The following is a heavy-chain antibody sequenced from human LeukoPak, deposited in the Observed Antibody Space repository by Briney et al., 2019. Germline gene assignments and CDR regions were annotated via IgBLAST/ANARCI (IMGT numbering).Heavy chain of an antibody. J-gene: IGHJ6*03. Sequence: GGSLRLSCAASGFTFSSYSMNWVRQAPGKGLEGVSSISSSSSYIYYADSVKGRFTISRDNAKNSLYLQMNSLRAEGTAVYYCARDPEMATTQLAKYYYYYYMDVWGKGTTVTVSS. CDR1: GFTFSSYS. CDR2: ISSSSSYI. V-gene: IGHV3-21*01. D-gene: IGHD5-24*01. CDR3: ARDPEMATTQLAKYYYYYYMDV.